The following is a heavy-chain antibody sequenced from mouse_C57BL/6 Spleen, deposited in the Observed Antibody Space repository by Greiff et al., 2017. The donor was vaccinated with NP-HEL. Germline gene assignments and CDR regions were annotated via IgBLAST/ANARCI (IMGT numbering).Heavy chain of an antibody. J-gene: IGHJ2*01. V-gene: IGHV1-55*01. CDR1: GYTFTSYW. CDR2: IYPGSGST. Sequence: QVQLQQPGAELVKPGASVKMSCKASGYTFTSYWITWVKQRPGQGLEWIGDIYPGSGSTNYNEKFKSKATLTVDKPSSTAYMQLSSLTSEDSAVYYCARCHIGYFDYWGQGTTLTVSS. CDR3: ARCHIGYFDY.